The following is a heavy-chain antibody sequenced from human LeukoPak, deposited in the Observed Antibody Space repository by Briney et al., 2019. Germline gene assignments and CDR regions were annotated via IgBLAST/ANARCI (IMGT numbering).Heavy chain of an antibody. CDR2: IYYSGST. Sequence: SETLSLTCTVSGGSISSSIYYWGWIRQSPGKGLEWIGSIYYSGSTYYNPSLKSRVTLSVDTSKNQYSLKLSSVTAADTAVYYCARSPSRDYYYYYYMDVWGKGTTVTVSS. V-gene: IGHV4-39*07. J-gene: IGHJ6*03. CDR1: GGSISSSIYY. CDR3: ARSPSRDYYYYYYMDV.